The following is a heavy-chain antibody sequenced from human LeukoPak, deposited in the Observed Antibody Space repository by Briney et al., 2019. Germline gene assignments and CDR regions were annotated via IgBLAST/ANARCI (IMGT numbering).Heavy chain of an antibody. D-gene: IGHD3-22*01. Sequence: ASVRVSCKASGYTFTGYYMHWVRQAPGQGLEWMGWINPNSGGTNYAQKFQGRVTMTRDTSISTAYMELSRLRSDDTAVYYCARGKRRITIIVVAFDAFDIWGQGTMVTVSS. J-gene: IGHJ3*02. V-gene: IGHV1-2*02. CDR1: GYTFTGYY. CDR2: INPNSGGT. CDR3: ARGKRRITIIVVAFDAFDI.